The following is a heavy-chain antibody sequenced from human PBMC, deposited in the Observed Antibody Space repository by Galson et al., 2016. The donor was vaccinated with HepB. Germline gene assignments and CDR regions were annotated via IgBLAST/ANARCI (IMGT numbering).Heavy chain of an antibody. CDR1: GFTLSSYA. CDR2: VCGTGSTT. CDR3: AKSSQGYCVGGSCQWFYFDS. J-gene: IGHJ4*01. Sequence: SLRLSCAASGFTLSSYAMGWVRQGPGKGLEWVSVVCGTGSTTYYADSVKGRFTISRDNSKNTLYLQMNSLRVEDTAVYYCAKSSQGYCVGGSCQWFYFDSWGHGTLVTVAS. V-gene: IGHV3-23*01. D-gene: IGHD2-15*01.